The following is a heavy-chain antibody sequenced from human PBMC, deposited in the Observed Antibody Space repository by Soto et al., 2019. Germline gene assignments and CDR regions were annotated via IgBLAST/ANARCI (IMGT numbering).Heavy chain of an antibody. CDR1: GGTFSSYA. V-gene: IGHV1-69*13. J-gene: IGHJ5*02. Sequence: SVKVSCKASGGTFSSYAISWVRQAPGQGLEWMGGIVPIFGTANYAQKFQGRVTITADESTSTAYMELSSLRSEDTAVYYCARGLDRYCSSTSCYNWFVPWGQGTLVTVSS. CDR3: ARGLDRYCSSTSCYNWFVP. D-gene: IGHD2-2*01. CDR2: IVPIFGTA.